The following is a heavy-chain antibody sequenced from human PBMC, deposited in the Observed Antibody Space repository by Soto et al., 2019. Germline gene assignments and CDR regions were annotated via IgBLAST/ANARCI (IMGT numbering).Heavy chain of an antibody. Sequence: PGGSLRLSCAASGFTLSNYDIHWVRQVTGKGLEWVSAIDIAGDTYYADPVKGRFTISRESAKNSVYLQMNSLRVGDKAVYYCARASRWLQARYFDLWGRGTLVTVPQ. CDR2: IDIAGDT. J-gene: IGHJ2*01. CDR1: GFTLSNYD. CDR3: ARASRWLQARYFDL. V-gene: IGHV3-13*01. D-gene: IGHD5-12*01.